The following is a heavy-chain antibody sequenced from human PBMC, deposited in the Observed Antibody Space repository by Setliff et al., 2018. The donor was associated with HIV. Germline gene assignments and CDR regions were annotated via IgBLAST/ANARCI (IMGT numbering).Heavy chain of an antibody. CDR1: GGSISGHF. CDR2: VYYSGQD. CDR3: ARARRDSYDRGRSNHYYIDV. Sequence: SETLSLTCTVSGGSISGHFWNWIRQTPDKGLEWIGRVYYSGQDDHNPALTRRLTISVDTSNNHFSLSLTSVTAADTAVYYCARARRDSYDRGRSNHYYIDVWGKGTPVTVSS. J-gene: IGHJ6*03. V-gene: IGHV4-59*11. D-gene: IGHD3-22*01.